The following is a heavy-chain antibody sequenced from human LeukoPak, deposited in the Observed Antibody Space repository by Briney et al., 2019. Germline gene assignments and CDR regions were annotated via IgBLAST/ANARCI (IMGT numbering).Heavy chain of an antibody. D-gene: IGHD3-22*01. CDR1: GGSITSNSYY. V-gene: IGHV4-39*01. J-gene: IGHJ4*02. CDR2: IYYSGST. CDR3: ATDSGTYYYDSSGYYRYGHFDN. Sequence: SETLSLTCTVSGGSITSNSYYWGWIRQPPGKGLEWIGSIYYSGSTYYNPSLKSRVTISVDTSKNQFSLKLSSVTAADTAVYYCATDSGTYYYDSSGYYRYGHFDNWGQGTLVTVSS.